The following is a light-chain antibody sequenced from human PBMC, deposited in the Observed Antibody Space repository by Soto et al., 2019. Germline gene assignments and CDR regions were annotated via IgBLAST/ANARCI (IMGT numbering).Light chain of an antibody. CDR1: QSISSN. CDR2: GAS. J-gene: IGKJ1*01. CDR3: QHYNNWHPWT. Sequence: EIVMTQSPGTLSVSPGQRATLSCRASQSISSNLAWYQQRPGQAPRLLIYGASTRATGIPVRFSGSGSGTEFTLTISRLQSEDFAVYYCQHYNNWHPWTFGQGTKVDIK. V-gene: IGKV3-15*01.